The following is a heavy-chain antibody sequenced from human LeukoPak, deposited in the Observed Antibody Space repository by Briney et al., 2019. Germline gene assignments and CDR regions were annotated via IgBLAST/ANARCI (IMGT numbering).Heavy chain of an antibody. D-gene: IGHD5-18*01. Sequence: GGSLRLSCAASGFTFSSYSMNWVRQAPGKGLEWVSSISSSSSYIYYADSVKGRFTISRDNAKNSLYLQMNSLRAEDTAVYYCARDHVDTAIPSYWGQGTLVTVSS. CDR2: ISSSSSYI. CDR3: ARDHVDTAIPSY. V-gene: IGHV3-21*01. J-gene: IGHJ4*02. CDR1: GFTFSSYS.